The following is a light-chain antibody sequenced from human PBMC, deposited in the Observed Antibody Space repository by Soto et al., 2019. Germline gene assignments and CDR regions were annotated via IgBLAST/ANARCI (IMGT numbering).Light chain of an antibody. CDR3: YSYTTSSTYV. J-gene: IGLJ1*01. Sequence: QSVLTQPASVSGSPGQSITISCTGTSSDVGAYNYVSWYQQHPAKITKLMIYHVSNRPSGVSDRFSGSKSGNTASLTISGLQAEDEADYYCYSYTTSSTYVFGTGTKVTVL. CDR1: SSDVGAYNY. CDR2: HVS. V-gene: IGLV2-14*01.